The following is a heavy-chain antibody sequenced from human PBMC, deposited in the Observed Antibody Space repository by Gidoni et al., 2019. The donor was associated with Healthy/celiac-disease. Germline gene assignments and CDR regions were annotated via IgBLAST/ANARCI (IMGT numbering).Heavy chain of an antibody. J-gene: IGHJ4*02. CDR1: GFTFADYA. D-gene: IGHD1-26*01. Sequence: EVQLVESGGGLVKPGRSLRISCTASGFTFADYALSWFRQAPGKGLEWVGFIRSKADGGTTEYAASVKGRFTISRDDSKSIAYLQMNSLKTEDTAVYYCTREKGSYYSGQAFDYWGQGTLVTVSS. V-gene: IGHV3-49*05. CDR3: TREKGSYYSGQAFDY. CDR2: IRSKADGGTT.